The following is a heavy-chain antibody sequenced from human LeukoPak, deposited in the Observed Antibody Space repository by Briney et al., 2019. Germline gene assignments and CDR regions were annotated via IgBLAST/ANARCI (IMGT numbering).Heavy chain of an antibody. CDR2: ISGSGGST. J-gene: IGHJ4*02. CDR3: AKAGRITMVRGVIFRFDY. D-gene: IGHD3-10*01. Sequence: GGSLRLSCAASGFTFSNYAMHWVRQAPGKGLEWVSAISGSGGSTYYADSVKGRFTISRDNSKNTLYLQMNSLRAEDTAVYYCAKAGRITMVRGVIFRFDYWGQGTLVTVSA. V-gene: IGHV3-23*01. CDR1: GFTFSNYA.